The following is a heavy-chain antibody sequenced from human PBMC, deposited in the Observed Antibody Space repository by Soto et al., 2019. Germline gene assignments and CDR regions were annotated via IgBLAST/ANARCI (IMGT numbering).Heavy chain of an antibody. CDR1: GFTVTNKY. D-gene: IGHD4-17*01. V-gene: IGHV3-53*01. Sequence: EVQLVESGGGLIQPGGSLRLSCAASGFTVTNKYMTWVRQAPGKGLEWVSVIYSGGSTSYAASVKGRFTISRDNSKNILYLQTHSLSAEDTAVYYCARVVYGDYGWYFDLWGSGTLVTVSS. CDR2: IYSGGST. J-gene: IGHJ2*01. CDR3: ARVVYGDYGWYFDL.